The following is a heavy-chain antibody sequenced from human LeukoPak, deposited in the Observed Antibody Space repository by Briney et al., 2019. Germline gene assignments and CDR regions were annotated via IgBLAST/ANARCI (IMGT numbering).Heavy chain of an antibody. Sequence: SETLSLTCTVSGGSISSSNYYWGWIRQPPGKGLEWIGSIYYSGSTYYKSSLKSRVTISVDTSKNQFSLKLSSVTAADTAVYYCARNVTGGTSGYWRFDYWGQGTLVTVSS. CDR2: IYYSGST. V-gene: IGHV4-39*01. CDR1: GGSISSSNYY. CDR3: ARNVTGGTSGYWRFDY. D-gene: IGHD3-22*01. J-gene: IGHJ4*02.